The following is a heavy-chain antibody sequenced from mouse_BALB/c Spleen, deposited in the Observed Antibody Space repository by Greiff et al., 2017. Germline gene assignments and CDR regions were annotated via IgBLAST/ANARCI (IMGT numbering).Heavy chain of an antibody. CDR2: ISSGSSTI. V-gene: IGHV5-17*02. CDR1: GFTFSSFG. Sequence: EVQVVESGGGLVQPGGSRKLSCAASGFTFSSFGMHWVPQAPEKGLEWVAYISSGSSTIYYADTVKGRFTISRDNPKNTLFLQMTSLRSEDTAMYYCARGGIAYWGQGTLVTVSA. CDR3: ARGGIAY. J-gene: IGHJ3*01.